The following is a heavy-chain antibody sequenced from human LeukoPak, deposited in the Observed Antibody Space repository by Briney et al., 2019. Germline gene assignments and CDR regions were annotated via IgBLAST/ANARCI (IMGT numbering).Heavy chain of an antibody. CDR3: ARITYYYDSSGYPNYYYYYYMDV. D-gene: IGHD3-22*01. CDR1: GDSISSYY. J-gene: IGHJ6*03. Sequence: SETLSLTCTVSGDSISSYYWSWIRQPPGKGLEWIGYIYYSGSTNYNPSLKSRVTISVDTSKNQFSLKLSSVTAADTAVYYCARITYYYDSSGYPNYYYYYYMDVWGKGTTVTVSS. CDR2: IYYSGST. V-gene: IGHV4-59*01.